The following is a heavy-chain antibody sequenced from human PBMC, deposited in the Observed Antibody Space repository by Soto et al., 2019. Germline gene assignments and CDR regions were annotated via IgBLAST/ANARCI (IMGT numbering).Heavy chain of an antibody. CDR3: ARHYGSFAP. D-gene: IGHD6-19*01. CDR2: VFYSGGT. V-gene: IGHV4-39*01. J-gene: IGHJ5*02. Sequence: PSETLSLTCTVSGGSISNSGYYWGCVRQPPGKGLEWIASVFYSGGTYYKPSLKSRVPISIDTSKNQFSLNLNSVTAADTAVYNCARHYGSFAPWGQGPLVTVPQ. CDR1: GGSISNSGYY.